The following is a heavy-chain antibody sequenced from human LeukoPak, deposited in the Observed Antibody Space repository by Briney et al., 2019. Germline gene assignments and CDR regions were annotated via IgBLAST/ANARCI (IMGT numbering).Heavy chain of an antibody. J-gene: IGHJ5*02. D-gene: IGHD3-3*02. V-gene: IGHV3-30*18. CDR2: ISYDGSNK. CDR3: AKDENHFWSGYYSNYFDP. Sequence: GGSLRLSCAASGFTFSIYGMHWVRQAPGKGLEWVAVISYDGSNKYYADSVKGRSTISRDNSKNTLYLQMNSLRAEDTAVYYCAKDENHFWSGYYSNYFDPWGQGTLVTVSS. CDR1: GFTFSIYG.